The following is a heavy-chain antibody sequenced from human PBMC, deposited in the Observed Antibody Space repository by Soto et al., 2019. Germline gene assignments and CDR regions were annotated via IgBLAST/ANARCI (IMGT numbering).Heavy chain of an antibody. V-gene: IGHV4-31*03. CDR2: IYYRGST. CDR1: GGSISSGGCY. D-gene: IGHD3-10*01. CDR3: ARETMVRGVIGSYYGMDV. Sequence: PSETLSLTCTVSGGSISSGGCYWSWIRQHPGKGLEWIGYIYYRGSTYYNPSLKSRVTISVDTFKNHFSLKLSFVSAADTAVYYFARETMVRGVIGSYYGMDVWGQGTTVTVSS. J-gene: IGHJ6*02.